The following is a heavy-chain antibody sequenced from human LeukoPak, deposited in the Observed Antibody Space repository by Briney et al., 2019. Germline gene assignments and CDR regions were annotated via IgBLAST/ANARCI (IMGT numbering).Heavy chain of an antibody. Sequence: GGSLRLSCAASGFTFSNYALTWVRQAPGRGLEWVSSISGAGTYYADSVKGRFSISRGNYKNTLYLQMSSLRAEDTAVYYCARDANGIYVGAFDFQRWGQGTLVTVSS. CDR3: ARDANGIYVGAFDFQR. D-gene: IGHD2/OR15-2a*01. J-gene: IGHJ1*01. V-gene: IGHV3-23*01. CDR1: GFTFSNYA. CDR2: ISGAGT.